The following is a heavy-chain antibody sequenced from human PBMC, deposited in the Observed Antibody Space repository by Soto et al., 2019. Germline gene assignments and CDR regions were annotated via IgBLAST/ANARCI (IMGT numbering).Heavy chain of an antibody. V-gene: IGHV1-69*08. CDR2: IIPILGIA. D-gene: IGHD5-18*01. CDR3: ARDRGVDPAMAPWDY. J-gene: IGHJ4*02. Sequence: QVQLVQSGAEVKKPGSSVKVSCKASGGTFSSYTISWVRQAPGQGLEWMGRIIPILGIANYAQKFQGRVPIXVDXSXLTAYMELSSLRSEDTAVYYCARDRGVDPAMAPWDYWGQGTLVTVSS. CDR1: GGTFSSYT.